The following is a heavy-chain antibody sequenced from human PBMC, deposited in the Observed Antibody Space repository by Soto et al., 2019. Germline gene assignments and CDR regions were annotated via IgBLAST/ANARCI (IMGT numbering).Heavy chain of an antibody. CDR3: ASPESTNG. V-gene: IGHV3-30*03. Sequence: QVQLVESGGGVVQPGRSLRLSCAASGFTFSSYGMHWVRQAPGKGLEWVAVISYDGSNKYYADSVKGRFTISRDNSKNTLYLQMNSLRAEDTAVYYCASPESTNGWGQGTLVTVSS. D-gene: IGHD5-12*01. CDR1: GFTFSSYG. CDR2: ISYDGSNK. J-gene: IGHJ4*02.